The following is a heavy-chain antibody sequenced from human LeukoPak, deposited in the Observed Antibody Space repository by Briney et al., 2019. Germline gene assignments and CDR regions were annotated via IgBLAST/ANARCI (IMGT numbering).Heavy chain of an antibody. CDR1: GYTFTGYY. Sequence: ASVKVSCKASGYTFTGYYMHWVRQAPGQGLEWMGWINPNSGGTNYAQKFQGRVTMTRDTSISTAYMELSRLRSDDTAVYYCARGLRILWFGEFNYMDVWGKGTTVTISS. J-gene: IGHJ6*03. D-gene: IGHD3-10*01. CDR2: INPNSGGT. V-gene: IGHV1-2*02. CDR3: ARGLRILWFGEFNYMDV.